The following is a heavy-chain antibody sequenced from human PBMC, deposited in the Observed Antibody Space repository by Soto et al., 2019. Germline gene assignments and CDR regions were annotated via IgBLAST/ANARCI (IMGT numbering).Heavy chain of an antibody. CDR3: ARSDYSNCVRLRGWFDP. J-gene: IGHJ5*02. Sequence: ASVKVSCTASGYTFTGYGISWVRQAPGQGLEWMGWISAYNGNTNYAQKLQGRVTMTTDTSTSTAYMELRSLRSDDAAVYYCARSDYSNCVRLRGWFDPWGQGTLVTVSS. CDR2: ISAYNGNT. CDR1: GYTFTGYG. D-gene: IGHD4-4*01. V-gene: IGHV1-18*01.